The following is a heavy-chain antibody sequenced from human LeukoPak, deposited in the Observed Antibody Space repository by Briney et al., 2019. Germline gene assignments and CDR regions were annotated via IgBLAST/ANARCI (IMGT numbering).Heavy chain of an antibody. CDR1: GGSFRGYY. D-gene: IGHD3-16*02. Sequence: SETLSLTCAVYGGSFRGYYWSWIRQPPGKGLEWIGEINHSGSTNYNPSLKSRVTISVDTSKNQFSLKLSSATAADTAAYYCARVAIRDYVWGSYRSHFDYWGQGTLVTVSS. CDR2: INHSGST. V-gene: IGHV4-34*01. J-gene: IGHJ4*02. CDR3: ARVAIRDYVWGSYRSHFDY.